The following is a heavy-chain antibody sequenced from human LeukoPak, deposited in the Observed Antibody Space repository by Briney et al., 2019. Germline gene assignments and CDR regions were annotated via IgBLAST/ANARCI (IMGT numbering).Heavy chain of an antibody. D-gene: IGHD6-19*01. CDR2: ISYHGKTI. V-gene: IGHV3-30*04. J-gene: IGHJ4*02. CDR1: GISFSTNA. Sequence: GGSLRLSCAASGISFSTNAMHWVRQAPGKGLEWVAVISYHGKTIQYADSVKGRFTISRDNSRNTLFLQMNSLKPEDTAVYYCARDKAGGWYATFDYWGQGTLVTVSS. CDR3: ARDKAGGWYATFDY.